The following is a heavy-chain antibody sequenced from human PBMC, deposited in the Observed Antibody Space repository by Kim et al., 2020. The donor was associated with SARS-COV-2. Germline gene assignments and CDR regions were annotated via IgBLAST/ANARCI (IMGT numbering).Heavy chain of an antibody. Sequence: GGSLRLSCAASGFTFRDYYMSWVRQAPGKGLEWVSYISGSGSNIYYADSVKGRFTISRDNAKKSLYLQMKSLRAEDKAVYYWVGAGCYWGQGTVVTVSS. J-gene: IGHJ4*02. V-gene: IGHV3-11*01. CDR3: VGAGCY. CDR2: ISGSGSNI. CDR1: GFTFRDYY.